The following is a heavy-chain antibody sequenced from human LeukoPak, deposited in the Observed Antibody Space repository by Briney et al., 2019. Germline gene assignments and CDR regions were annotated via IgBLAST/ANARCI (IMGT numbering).Heavy chain of an antibody. Sequence: GGSLRLSCAASAFTVSSNYMSWVRQAPGKGLEWVSAIYSGGSTYYADSVKGRFTISRDNSKNTLYLQMNSLRAEDTAVYYCARGHNWNDRGAFDIWGQGTMVTVSS. D-gene: IGHD1-1*01. CDR2: IYSGGST. CDR3: ARGHNWNDRGAFDI. V-gene: IGHV3-53*01. CDR1: AFTVSSNY. J-gene: IGHJ3*02.